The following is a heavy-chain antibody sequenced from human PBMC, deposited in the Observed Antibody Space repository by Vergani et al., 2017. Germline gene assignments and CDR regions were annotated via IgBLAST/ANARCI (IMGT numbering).Heavy chain of an antibody. V-gene: IGHV1-3*04. CDR2: INTGNGNT. CDR3: ARAPDDSSGYYTNWYFDL. D-gene: IGHD3-22*01. J-gene: IGHJ2*01. CDR1: GGTFTSYA. Sequence: QVQLVQSGAEVKKPGSSVKVSCKASGGTFTSYAMHWVRQAPGQRLEWMGWINTGNGNTKYSQKSQGRVTITADESTSTAYMELSSLRSEDTAVYYCARAPDDSSGYYTNWYFDLWGRGTLVTVSS.